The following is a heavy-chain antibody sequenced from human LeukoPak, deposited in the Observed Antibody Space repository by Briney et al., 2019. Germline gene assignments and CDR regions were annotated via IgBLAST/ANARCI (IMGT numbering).Heavy chain of an antibody. D-gene: IGHD3-22*01. V-gene: IGHV4-34*01. CDR1: GGSFSGYY. J-gene: IGHJ4*02. CDR2: INHSGSI. CDR3: ARPGDHDYYDSSGYYPY. Sequence: PSETLSLTCAVYGGSFSGYYWSWIRQPPGKGLEWIGEINHSGSINYNPSLKSRVAISVDTSKNQFSLKLSSVSAADTAVYYCARPGDHDYYDSSGYYPYWGQGTLVTVSS.